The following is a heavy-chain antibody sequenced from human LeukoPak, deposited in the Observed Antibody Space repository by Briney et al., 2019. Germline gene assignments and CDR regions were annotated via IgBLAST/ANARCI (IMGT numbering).Heavy chain of an antibody. CDR3: ASDVGYCRSTSCYGLYY. Sequence: ASVKVSCKASGYTFTNYGVTWMRQAPGQGLERMGWISAYNGNTKYAQKLQGRVTMTTDTSTSTAYMELRSLRSDDTAVYYCASDVGYCRSTSCYGLYYWGQGTLVTVSS. J-gene: IGHJ4*02. V-gene: IGHV1-18*01. D-gene: IGHD2-2*01. CDR1: GYTFTNYG. CDR2: ISAYNGNT.